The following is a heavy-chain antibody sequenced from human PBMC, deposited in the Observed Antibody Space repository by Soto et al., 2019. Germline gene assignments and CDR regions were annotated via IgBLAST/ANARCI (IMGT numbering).Heavy chain of an antibody. CDR3: TTVLGYCSGGNCFTFDY. Sequence: EVQLVESGGGLVKPGGSLRLSCAASGFPFSKAWMSWVRQVPGKGLEWVGRIKSKADGGTTDYAAPVKGRFTISSDDSSNTLYRQMNSLKTEDTAVYYCTTVLGYCSGGNCFTFDYWGQGAVVTVSS. J-gene: IGHJ4*02. CDR2: IKSKADGGTT. D-gene: IGHD2-15*01. V-gene: IGHV3-15*01. CDR1: GFPFSKAW.